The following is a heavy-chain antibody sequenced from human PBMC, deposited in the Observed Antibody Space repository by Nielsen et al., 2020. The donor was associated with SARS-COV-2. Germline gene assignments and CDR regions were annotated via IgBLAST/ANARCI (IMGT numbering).Heavy chain of an antibody. CDR2: INPSGGST. CDR3: ARDSGRRFLEWLSDY. CDR1: GYTFTSYY. J-gene: IGHJ4*02. V-gene: IGHV1-46*01. Sequence: ASVKVSCKASGYTFTSYYMHWVRQAPGQGLEWMGIINPSGGSTSYAQKFQGRVTMTRDTSTSTVYMELSSLRSEDTAVYYCARDSGRRFLEWLSDYWGQGTLVTVSS. D-gene: IGHD3-3*01.